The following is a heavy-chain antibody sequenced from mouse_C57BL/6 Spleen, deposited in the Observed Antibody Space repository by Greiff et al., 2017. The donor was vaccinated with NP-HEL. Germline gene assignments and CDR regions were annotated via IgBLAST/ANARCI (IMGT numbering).Heavy chain of an antibody. CDR3: ARSTGTAWFAY. V-gene: IGHV1-80*01. Sequence: QVQLQQSGAELVKPGASVKISCKASGYAFSSYWMNWVKQRPGKGLEWIGQIYPGDGDTNYNGKFKGKATLTVDKSSSPAYMQLSSLTSEDSAVYFCARSTGTAWFAYWGQGTLVTVSA. D-gene: IGHD4-1*02. J-gene: IGHJ3*01. CDR1: GYAFSSYW. CDR2: IYPGDGDT.